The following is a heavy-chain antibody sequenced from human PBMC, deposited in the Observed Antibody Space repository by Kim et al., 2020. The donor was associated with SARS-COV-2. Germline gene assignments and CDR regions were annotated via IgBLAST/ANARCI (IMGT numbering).Heavy chain of an antibody. CDR3: ARRPYTATVTQRSYYFVY. V-gene: IGHV5-51*01. CDR1: GYSFTSYW. J-gene: IGHJ4*02. CDR2: IYPGDSDT. D-gene: IGHD4-17*01. Sequence: GESLKISCKGSGYSFTSYWIGWVRQMPGKGLEWMGIIYPGDSDTRYSPSFQGQVTISADKTISTAYLQWSSLKASDTAMYYCARRPYTATVTQRSYYFVYWGQGTLVTVSS.